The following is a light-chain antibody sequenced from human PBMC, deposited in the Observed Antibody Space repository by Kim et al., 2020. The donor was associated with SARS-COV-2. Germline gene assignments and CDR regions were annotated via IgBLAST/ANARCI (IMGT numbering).Light chain of an antibody. CDR1: QSVSSY. J-gene: IGKJ4*01. CDR3: QQRSNWPLT. Sequence: LSPGERATRSCRASQSVSSYLAWYQQKPGQAPRLLIYEASNRATGIPARFSGSGSGTDFTLTISSLEPEDFAVYYCQQRSNWPLTFGGGTKVDIK. V-gene: IGKV3-11*01. CDR2: EAS.